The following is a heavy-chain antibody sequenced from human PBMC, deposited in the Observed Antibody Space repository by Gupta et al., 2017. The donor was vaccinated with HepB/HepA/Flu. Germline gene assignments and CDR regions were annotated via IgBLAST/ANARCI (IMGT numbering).Heavy chain of an antibody. CDR3: AKDLWEPGVDGAFDI. CDR2: ISWNSGSI. J-gene: IGHJ3*02. CDR1: GFTFDDYA. D-gene: IGHD1-26*01. V-gene: IGHV3-9*01. Sequence: EVQLVESGGGLVQPGRSLRLSCAASGFTFDDYAMHWFRQAPGKGLEWVSGISWNSGSIGYADSVKGRFTISRDNAKNSLYLQMNSLRAEDTALYYCAKDLWEPGVDGAFDIWGQGTMVTVSS.